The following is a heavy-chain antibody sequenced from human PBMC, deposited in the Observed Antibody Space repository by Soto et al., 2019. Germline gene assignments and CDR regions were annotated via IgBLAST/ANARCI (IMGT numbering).Heavy chain of an antibody. D-gene: IGHD2-21*02. CDR1: GFPFGPST. V-gene: IGHV3-23*01. J-gene: IGHJ2*01. Sequence: PVSSLRLSCGFSGFPFGPSTMSWVRQAPGKGLEWVSTISVSVGSTYYADSVQGRFTVSSDISDNTLFLQMTSLTAEDTAVYFCAKRDVPDSRSNAYF. CDR3: AKRDVPDSRSNAYF. CDR2: ISVSVGST.